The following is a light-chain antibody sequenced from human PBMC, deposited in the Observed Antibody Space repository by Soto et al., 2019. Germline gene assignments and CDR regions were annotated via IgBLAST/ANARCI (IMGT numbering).Light chain of an antibody. CDR2: DGS. CDR3: CSFAGSCTYVV. Sequence: QSALTQPASVSGSPGQSITISCTGTSSDVGSYNLVSWYQQQPGKAPKLMIYDGSKRPSGVSNRFSGSKSGNTASLTISGLQAEEEADYYCCSFAGSCTYVVFGGVTKLTVL. V-gene: IGLV2-23*01. J-gene: IGLJ2*01. CDR1: SSDVGSYNL.